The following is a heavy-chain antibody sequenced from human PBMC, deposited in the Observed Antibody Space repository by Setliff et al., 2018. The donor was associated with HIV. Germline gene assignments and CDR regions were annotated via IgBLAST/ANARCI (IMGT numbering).Heavy chain of an antibody. CDR2: IYCSGST. J-gene: IGHJ3*02. V-gene: IGHV4-31*03. Sequence: SETLSLTCTVSGGSISNSVYFWTWIRQHPGKGLEWIGYIYCSGSTYQNPSLKSRVTISVDTSKNQFSLKLSSVTAADTAVYYCARDRRNTYYYESSGYSGAFDIWGQGTMGTVSS. CDR1: GGSISNSVYF. CDR3: ARDRRNTYYYESSGYSGAFDI. D-gene: IGHD3-22*01.